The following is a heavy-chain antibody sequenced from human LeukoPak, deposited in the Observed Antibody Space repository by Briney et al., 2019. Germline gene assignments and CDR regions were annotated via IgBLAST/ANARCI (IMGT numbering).Heavy chain of an antibody. CDR1: GGSVSSNSAA. Sequence: SQTLSLTCPISGGSVSSNSAAWNWIRQSPSRGVEGLGCTYYRSKWYNDYAVSVKSRITINPDTSKNQFSPPVNSVTTEETAVYYRAREGTDAFDIWGQGTMVTVSS. CDR2: TYYRSKWYN. V-gene: IGHV6-1*01. D-gene: IGHD1/OR15-1a*01. J-gene: IGHJ3*02. CDR3: AREGTDAFDI.